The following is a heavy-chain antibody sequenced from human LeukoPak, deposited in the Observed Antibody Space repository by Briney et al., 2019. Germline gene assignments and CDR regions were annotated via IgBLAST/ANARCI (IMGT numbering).Heavy chain of an antibody. Sequence: GGSLRLSCAVSGITLSNYGMSWVRQAPGKGLEWVAGISGSGGKTNYADSVKGRFTISRDNAKNSLYLQMNSLRAEDTAVYYCAREGVSSSGQSPPYYYYYGMDVWGQGTTVTVSS. CDR1: GITLSNYG. D-gene: IGHD3-22*01. CDR2: ISGSGGKT. V-gene: IGHV3-23*01. CDR3: AREGVSSSGQSPPYYYYYGMDV. J-gene: IGHJ6*02.